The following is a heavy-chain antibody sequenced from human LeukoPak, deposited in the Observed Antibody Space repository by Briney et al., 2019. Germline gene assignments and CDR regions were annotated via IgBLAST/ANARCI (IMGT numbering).Heavy chain of an antibody. D-gene: IGHD1-1*01. V-gene: IGHV6-1*01. CDR1: GDSVSSNSAA. J-gene: IGHJ4*02. CDR3: ARGWNSFDY. Sequence: SQTLSLTCALSGDSVSSNSAAWNWIRQSPSRGLEWVGRTYYRSNWNNDYAVSVKSRMITNPDTSKNQFSLQLNSVTPEDTAVYYCARGWNSFDYWGQGILVTVSS. CDR2: TYYRSNWNN.